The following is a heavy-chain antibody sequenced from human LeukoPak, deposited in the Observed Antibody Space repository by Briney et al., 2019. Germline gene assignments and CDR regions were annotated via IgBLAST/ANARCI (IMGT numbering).Heavy chain of an antibody. CDR2: INHSGSS. CDR3: ARGEDGDYYFQH. V-gene: IGHV4-39*07. CDR1: GGSVSSGSYY. D-gene: IGHD4-17*01. Sequence: SETLSLTCTVSGGSVSSGSYYWSWIRQPPGKGLEWIGEINHSGSSNYNPSLKSRVTISVDTSKNQFSLKLSSVTAADTAVYYCARGEDGDYYFQHWGQGTLVTVSS. J-gene: IGHJ1*01.